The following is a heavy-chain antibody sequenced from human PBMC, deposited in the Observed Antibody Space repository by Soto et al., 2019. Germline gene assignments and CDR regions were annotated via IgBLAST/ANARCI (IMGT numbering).Heavy chain of an antibody. CDR1: GGSFSGYY. V-gene: IGHV4-34*01. D-gene: IGHD3-10*01. J-gene: IGHJ4*02. CDR3: ARHPGDVVGYFDY. Sequence: SETLSLTCAVYGGSFSGYYWSWIRQPPGKGLEWIGEINHSGSTNYNPSLKSRVTISVDTSKNQFSLMLSSVTAADTAVYYCARHPGDVVGYFDYWGQGTLVTVSS. CDR2: INHSGST.